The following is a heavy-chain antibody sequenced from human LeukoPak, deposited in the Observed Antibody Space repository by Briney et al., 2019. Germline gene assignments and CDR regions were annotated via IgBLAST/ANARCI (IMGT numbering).Heavy chain of an antibody. Sequence: GESLQISCQGSGYIFTSYWIGWVRQMPGKGLEWMGIIYPGDSDTRYSPSFQGQVTISADKSISTAYLQWSSLKASDTAMYYCARRQTARYYYYGMDVWGQGTTVTVSS. CDR1: GYIFTSYW. J-gene: IGHJ6*02. D-gene: IGHD5-18*01. V-gene: IGHV5-51*01. CDR3: ARRQTARYYYYGMDV. CDR2: IYPGDSDT.